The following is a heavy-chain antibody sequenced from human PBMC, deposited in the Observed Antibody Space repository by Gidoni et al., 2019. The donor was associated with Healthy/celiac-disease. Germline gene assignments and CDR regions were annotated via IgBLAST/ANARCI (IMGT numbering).Heavy chain of an antibody. J-gene: IGHJ5*02. CDR1: GGSISSGGYY. D-gene: IGHD4-17*01. V-gene: IGHV4-31*03. CDR2: IYYSGST. Sequence: QVQLQESGPGLVKPSQTLSLTCPVSGGSISSGGYYWSWIRQHPGKGLEWIGYIYYSGSTYYNPSLKSRVTISVDTSKNQFSLKLSSVTAADTAVYYCARSSLAVTTGWFDPWGQGTLVTVSS. CDR3: ARSSLAVTTGWFDP.